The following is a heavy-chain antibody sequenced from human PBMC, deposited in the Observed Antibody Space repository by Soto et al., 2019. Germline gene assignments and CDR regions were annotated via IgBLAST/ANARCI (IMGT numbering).Heavy chain of an antibody. D-gene: IGHD3-3*01. CDR2: SIPVLGTT. CDR3: ARARAELERSYHFWGGSFDS. J-gene: IGHJ4*02. V-gene: IGHV1-69*01. Sequence: QVQLVQSGAEVKKPGSSVKVSCKASGGAFSSFDIRWVRQAPGLGLGWMGGSIPVLGTTSYAQKIQGRIMITADASTRPAHMELYSLRPDDTSIYYCARARAELERSYHFWGGSFDSWGQGTVVTVSS. CDR1: GGAFSSFD.